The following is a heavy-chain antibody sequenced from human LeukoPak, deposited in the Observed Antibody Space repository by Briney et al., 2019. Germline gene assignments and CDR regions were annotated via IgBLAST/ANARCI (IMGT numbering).Heavy chain of an antibody. CDR1: GFTFTSYS. Sequence: HPGGSLRLSCAASGFTFTSYSMNWVRQAPGKGLEWVSTISGGGGSTYYADSVKGRFTISRDNSKNTLYPQVNSLRAEDTAVYYCAKGGKWDVTPFDYWGQGTLVTVSS. J-gene: IGHJ4*02. CDR2: ISGGGGST. V-gene: IGHV3-23*01. D-gene: IGHD1-26*01. CDR3: AKGGKWDVTPFDY.